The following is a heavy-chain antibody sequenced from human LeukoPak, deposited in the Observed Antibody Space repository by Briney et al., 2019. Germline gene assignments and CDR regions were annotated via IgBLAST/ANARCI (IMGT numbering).Heavy chain of an antibody. J-gene: IGHJ6*03. CDR2: IRSKASSYAT. D-gene: IGHD3-3*01. CDR3: TRPGLYDFWSGYGDYYYYYYRDV. V-gene: IGHV3-73*01. Sequence: PGGSLKLSCAASGFTFSGSAMHWVRHASGKGREGVGRIRSKASSYATAYAASVKGRFTISRDDSKNTAYLQMNSLKTEDPAVYYCTRPGLYDFWSGYGDYYYYYYRDVWGKGTTVTVSS. CDR1: GFTFSGSA.